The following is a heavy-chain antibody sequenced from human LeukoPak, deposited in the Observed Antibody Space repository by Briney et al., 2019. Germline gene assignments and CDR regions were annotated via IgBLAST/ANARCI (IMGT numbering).Heavy chain of an antibody. Sequence: GASVKVSCKASGYTFTGYYMHWVRQAPGQGLEWMGGIIPIFGTANYAQKFQGRVTITADESTSTAYMELSSLRSEGTAVYYCARRAPEDAFDIWGQGTMVTVSS. CDR3: ARRAPEDAFDI. CDR1: GYTFTGYY. D-gene: IGHD1-14*01. J-gene: IGHJ3*02. CDR2: IIPIFGTA. V-gene: IGHV1-69*13.